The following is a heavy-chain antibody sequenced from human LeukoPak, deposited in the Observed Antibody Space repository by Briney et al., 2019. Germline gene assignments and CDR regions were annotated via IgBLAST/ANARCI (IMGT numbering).Heavy chain of an antibody. J-gene: IGHJ1*01. D-gene: IGHD4-17*01. CDR2: ISGSGGST. Sequence: GGSLRLSCAASGFTFSSYAMSWVRQAPGKGLEWVSAISGSGGSTYYADSVKGRFTISRDNSKNTPYLQMNGLRAEDTAVYYCAKYAFAVTTSGSHFQHWGQGTLVTVSS. V-gene: IGHV3-23*01. CDR1: GFTFSSYA. CDR3: AKYAFAVTTSGSHFQH.